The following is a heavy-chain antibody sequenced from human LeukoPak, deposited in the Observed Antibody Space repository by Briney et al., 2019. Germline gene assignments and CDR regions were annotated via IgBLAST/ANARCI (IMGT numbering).Heavy chain of an antibody. CDR1: GYSFTSYW. D-gene: IGHD2-2*02. V-gene: IGHV5-51*01. CDR2: IYPGDSDT. CDR3: ARVVVPAAIGYYYYYYMDV. Sequence: GESLKISCKGAGYSFTSYWIGWVRQMPGKGLEWMGIIYPGDSDTRYSPSFQGQVTISAAKSISTAYLQWSSLKALDTAMYYCARVVVPAAIGYYYYYYMDVWGKGTTVTVSS. J-gene: IGHJ6*03.